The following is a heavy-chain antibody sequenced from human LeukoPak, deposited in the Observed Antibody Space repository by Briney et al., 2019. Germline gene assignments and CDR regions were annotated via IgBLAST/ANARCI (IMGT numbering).Heavy chain of an antibody. D-gene: IGHD3-9*01. CDR3: ARDRPYYDILTGDY. J-gene: IGHJ4*02. CDR2: IKQDGSEK. Sequence: GGSLRLPCAASGFTFSSYWMSWVRQAPGKGLEWVANIKQDGSEKYYVDSVKGRFTISRDNAKNSLYLQMNSLRAEDTAVYYCARDRPYYDILTGDYWGQGTLVTVSS. CDR1: GFTFSSYW. V-gene: IGHV3-7*01.